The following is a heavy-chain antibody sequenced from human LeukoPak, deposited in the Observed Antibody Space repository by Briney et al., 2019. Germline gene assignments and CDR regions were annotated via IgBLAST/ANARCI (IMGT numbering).Heavy chain of an antibody. D-gene: IGHD3-16*02. J-gene: IGHJ6*03. V-gene: IGHV5-51*01. CDR1: GYSFTSYW. Sequence: GESLEISCKGSGYSFTSYWIGWVRQMPGKGLEWMGIIYPGDSDTRYSPSFQGQVTISADKSISTAYLQWSSLKASDTAMYYCARSGVSLSPPDYYYYMDVWGKGTTVTVSS. CDR3: ARSGVSLSPPDYYYYMDV. CDR2: IYPGDSDT.